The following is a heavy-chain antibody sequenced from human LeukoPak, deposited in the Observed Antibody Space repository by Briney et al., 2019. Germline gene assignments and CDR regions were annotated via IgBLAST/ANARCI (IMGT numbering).Heavy chain of an antibody. D-gene: IGHD3-16*01. Sequence: PGRSLRLSCAASGFTFSSDGLHWVRQAPGKGLEWVAFVSDDGGVKSYVDLVKGRFTISRDYSKNMLYLQMNSLRVEDTAIYYCAKDWSGIWTFDKWGQGTLGTVSS. CDR2: VSDDGGVK. J-gene: IGHJ4*02. V-gene: IGHV3-30*18. CDR1: GFTFSSDG. CDR3: AKDWSGIWTFDK.